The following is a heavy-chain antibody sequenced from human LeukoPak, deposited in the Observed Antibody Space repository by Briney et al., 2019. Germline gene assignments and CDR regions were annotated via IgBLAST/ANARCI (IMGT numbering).Heavy chain of an antibody. Sequence: PGGSLRLSCAASGFTFSSYGMHWVRQAPGKGLEWVAVIWYYGSNKYYADSVKGRFTISRDNSKNTLYLQMNSLRAEDTAVYYCARVDYHYYYGMDVWGQGTTVTVSS. CDR2: IWYYGSNK. CDR1: GFTFSSYG. CDR3: ARVDYHYYYGMDV. V-gene: IGHV3-33*01. J-gene: IGHJ6*02.